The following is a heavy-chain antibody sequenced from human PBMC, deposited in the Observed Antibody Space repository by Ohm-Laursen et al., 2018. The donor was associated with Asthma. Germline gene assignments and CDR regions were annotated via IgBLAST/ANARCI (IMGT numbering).Heavy chain of an antibody. V-gene: IGHV3-23*01. Sequence: SLRLSCTASGFTFTTFWMHWVRQAPGKGLEWVSAISGSGGSTYYADSVKGRFTISRDNSKNTLYLQMNSLRAEDTAVYYCAKDDPDYGDNYWGQGTLVTVSS. CDR2: ISGSGGST. D-gene: IGHD4-17*01. CDR3: AKDDPDYGDNY. CDR1: GFTFTTFW. J-gene: IGHJ4*02.